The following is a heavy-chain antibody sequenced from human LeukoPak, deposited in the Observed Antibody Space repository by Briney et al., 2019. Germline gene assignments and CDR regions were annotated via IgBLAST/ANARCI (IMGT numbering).Heavy chain of an antibody. J-gene: IGHJ4*02. CDR2: ISGSGGST. Sequence: GGSLRLSCAASGFTFSSYAMSWVRQAPGKGLEWVSAISGSGGSTYYADSVKGRFTISRDNSKNTLYLQMNSLRAEDTAVCYCAKAGYCSSTSCYAEWDFDYWGQGTLVTVSS. CDR1: GFTFSSYA. V-gene: IGHV3-23*01. CDR3: AKAGYCSSTSCYAEWDFDY. D-gene: IGHD2-2*01.